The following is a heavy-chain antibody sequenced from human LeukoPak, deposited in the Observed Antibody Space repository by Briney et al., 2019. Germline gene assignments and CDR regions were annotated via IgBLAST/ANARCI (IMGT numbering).Heavy chain of an antibody. CDR1: GGTFSSYA. CDR3: ARELVGGGDYYYYGMDV. Sequence: SVKVSCKASGGTFSSYAISWVRQAPGQGVEWMGGIIPIFGTANYAQKFQGRVTITADESTSTAYMELSSLRSEDTAVYYCARELVGGGDYYYYGMDVWGKGTTVTVSS. D-gene: IGHD2-21*01. CDR2: IIPIFGTA. V-gene: IGHV1-69*13. J-gene: IGHJ6*04.